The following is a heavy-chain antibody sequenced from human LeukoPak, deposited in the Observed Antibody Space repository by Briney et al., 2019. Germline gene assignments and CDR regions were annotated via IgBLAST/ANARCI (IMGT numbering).Heavy chain of an antibody. CDR1: GGSMSSYY. D-gene: IGHD1-26*01. CDR2: IYDSGST. J-gene: IGHJ3*02. CDR3: ARHGTSGIYRRPLDI. V-gene: IGHV4-59*08. Sequence: KPSETLSLTCAVSGGSMSSYYWSWIRQPPGKGLEWIGYIYDSGSTNYNPSLKSRVTISVDTSNIQFSLKLNSVTAADTAVYYCARHGTSGIYRRPLDIWGQGTMVTVSS.